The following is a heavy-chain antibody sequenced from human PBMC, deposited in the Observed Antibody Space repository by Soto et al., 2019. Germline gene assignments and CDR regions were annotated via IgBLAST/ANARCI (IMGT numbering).Heavy chain of an antibody. CDR1: GFTFSSYG. CDR3: AKDRGYGDAGYYYYYGMDV. D-gene: IGHD4-17*01. J-gene: IGHJ6*02. CDR2: ISYDGSNK. V-gene: IGHV3-30*18. Sequence: GGSLRLSCAASGFTFSSYGMHWVRQAPGKGLEWVAVISYDGSNKYYADSVKGRFTISRDNSKNTLYLKMKSLRAEDTAVYYCAKDRGYGDAGYYYYYGMDVWGQGTTVTVSS.